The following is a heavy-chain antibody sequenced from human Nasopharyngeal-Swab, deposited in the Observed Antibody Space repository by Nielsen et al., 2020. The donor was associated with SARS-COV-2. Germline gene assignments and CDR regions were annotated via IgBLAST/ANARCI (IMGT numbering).Heavy chain of an antibody. CDR2: INHSGST. J-gene: IGHJ6*03. Sequence: WIRQPPGKGLEWIGEINHSGSTDYNPSLKSRATISIDTSKNQFSLRLSSVTAADTAVFYCAGGQRKPQYYYLDVWGRGTTVTVSS. CDR3: AGGQRKPQYYYLDV. V-gene: IGHV4-34*01.